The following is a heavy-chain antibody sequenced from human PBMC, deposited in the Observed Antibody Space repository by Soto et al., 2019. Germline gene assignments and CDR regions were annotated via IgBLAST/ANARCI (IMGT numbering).Heavy chain of an antibody. CDR1: GGSISSGGYY. CDR3: ARDLQYSRLFYGMDV. CDR2: IYYSGST. V-gene: IGHV4-31*03. Sequence: QVQLQESGPGLVKPSQTLSLTCTVSGGSISSGGYYWSWIRQHPGKGLEWIGYIYYSGSTYYNPSLKRRVTISVDTSKNLFSLKLSSGTAADTAVYYCARDLQYSRLFYGMDVWGQGTTVTVSS. J-gene: IGHJ6*02. D-gene: IGHD6-13*01.